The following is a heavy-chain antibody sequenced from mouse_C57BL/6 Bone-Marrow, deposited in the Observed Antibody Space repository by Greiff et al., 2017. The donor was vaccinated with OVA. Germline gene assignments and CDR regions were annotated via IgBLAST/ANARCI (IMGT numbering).Heavy chain of an antibody. J-gene: IGHJ1*03. CDR2: ISSGGDYI. V-gene: IGHV5-9-1*02. D-gene: IGHD1-1*01. CDR3: TRDGGSSPYWYFDV. Sequence: DVHLVESGEGLVKPGGSLKLSCAASGFTFSSYAMSWVRQTPEKRLEWVAYISSGGDYIYYADTVKGRFTISRDNARNTLYLQMSSLKSEDTAMYYCTRDGGSSPYWYFDVWGTGTTVTVSS. CDR1: GFTFSSYA.